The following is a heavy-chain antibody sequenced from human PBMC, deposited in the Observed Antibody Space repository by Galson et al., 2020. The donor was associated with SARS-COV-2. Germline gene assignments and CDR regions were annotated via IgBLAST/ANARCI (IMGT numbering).Heavy chain of an antibody. D-gene: IGHD3-9*01. CDR2: IFYTGST. J-gene: IGHJ5*02. Sequence: SETLSLTCAVSGVSISSSEFSCGWIRQPPGKGLEWVGPIFYTGSTYYNATLKRRVTILLDTSENQFSLMLTSLTAADTAVYYCARDKGGRTLFDILTGQYRSWFDPWGQGTLVTVSS. V-gene: IGHV4-39*07. CDR1: GVSISSSEFS. CDR3: ARDKGGRTLFDILTGQYRSWFDP.